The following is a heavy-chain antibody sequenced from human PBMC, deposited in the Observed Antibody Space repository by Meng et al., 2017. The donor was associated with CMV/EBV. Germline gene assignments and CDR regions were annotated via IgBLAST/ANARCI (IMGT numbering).Heavy chain of an antibody. CDR2: IWYDGSNK. V-gene: IGHV3-33*01. Sequence: GESLKISCAASGFTFSSYGMHWVRQAPGKGLEWVAVIWYDGSNKYYADSVKGRFTISRDNSKNTLYLQMNSLRAEDTAVYYCARAGGLRFLEWLSVWFDPWGQGTLVTVSS. D-gene: IGHD3-3*01. CDR1: GFTFSSYG. CDR3: ARAGGLRFLEWLSVWFDP. J-gene: IGHJ5*02.